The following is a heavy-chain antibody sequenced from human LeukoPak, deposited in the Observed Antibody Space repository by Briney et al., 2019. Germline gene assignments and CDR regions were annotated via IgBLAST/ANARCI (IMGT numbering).Heavy chain of an antibody. CDR2: ISSGSTI. Sequence: GGSLRLSCTASGFTFSDYYMSWIRQAPGKGLEWVSYISSGSTIYYADSVKGRFTISRDNAKNSLYLQMNSLRAEDTAVYYCASSYSSGWTAVFDYWGQGTLVTVSS. V-gene: IGHV3-11*01. CDR1: GFTFSDYY. CDR3: ASSYSSGWTAVFDY. J-gene: IGHJ4*02. D-gene: IGHD6-19*01.